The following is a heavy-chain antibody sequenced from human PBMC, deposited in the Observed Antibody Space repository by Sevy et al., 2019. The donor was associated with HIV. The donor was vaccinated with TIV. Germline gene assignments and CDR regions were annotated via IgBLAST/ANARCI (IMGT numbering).Heavy chain of an antibody. CDR2: ISSSSSYI. Sequence: GGSLRLSCAASGFTFSSYSMNWVRQAPGKGLEWVSSISSSSSYIYYADSVKGRFTISRDNAKNSLYLQMNSLRVEDTAVYYCARDLGGYCSSTSCRYYYGMDVWGQGTTVTVSS. D-gene: IGHD2-2*01. J-gene: IGHJ6*02. V-gene: IGHV3-21*01. CDR1: GFTFSSYS. CDR3: ARDLGGYCSSTSCRYYYGMDV.